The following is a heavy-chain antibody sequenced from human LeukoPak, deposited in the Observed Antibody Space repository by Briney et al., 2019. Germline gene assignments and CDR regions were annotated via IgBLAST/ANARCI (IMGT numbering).Heavy chain of an antibody. J-gene: IGHJ6*03. Sequence: GGSLRLSCAASAFTFSSYSMSWVRQAPGRGLEWVSYISGSSDTLYYADSVKGRFTISRDNAKNSLYLQMNSLRAEDTAVYYCARDAVVAAARYYYMDVWGKGTTVTVSS. CDR2: ISGSSDTL. CDR3: ARDAVVAAARYYYMDV. D-gene: IGHD6-13*01. CDR1: AFTFSSYS. V-gene: IGHV3-48*04.